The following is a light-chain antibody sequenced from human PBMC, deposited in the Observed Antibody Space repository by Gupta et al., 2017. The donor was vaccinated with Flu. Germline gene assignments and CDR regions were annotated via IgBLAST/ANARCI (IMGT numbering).Light chain of an antibody. CDR3: SSYVSISTPYV. V-gene: IGLV2-14*01. Sequence: SALTQPASVSGSPGQSIAISCTATSSDVGDFNYVSWYQQYPGKAPKLMIYEVSNRPSGISNRFSGSKSGYTTSLTIXGXQAEDEXDYYCSSYVSISTPYVFGTGTKVTV. J-gene: IGLJ1*01. CDR1: SSDVGDFNY. CDR2: EVS.